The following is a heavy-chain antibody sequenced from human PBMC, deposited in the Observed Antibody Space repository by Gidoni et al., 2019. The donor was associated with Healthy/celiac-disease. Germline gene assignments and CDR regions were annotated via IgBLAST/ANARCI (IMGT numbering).Heavy chain of an antibody. CDR3: ARGRRAYCSSTSCYNWFDP. CDR2: INPSGST. V-gene: IGHV4-34*01. J-gene: IGHJ5*02. CDR1: GGSFSGYY. D-gene: IGHD2-2*01. Sequence: SPTCADYGGSFSGYYWSWIRQPPGKGLEWIGEINPSGSTNYNPSLKSRVTISVDTSKNQFSLKLSSVTAADTAVYYCARGRRAYCSSTSCYNWFDPWGQGTLVTVSS.